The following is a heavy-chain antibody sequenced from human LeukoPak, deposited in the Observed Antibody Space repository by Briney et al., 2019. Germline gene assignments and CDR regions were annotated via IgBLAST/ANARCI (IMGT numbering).Heavy chain of an antibody. J-gene: IGHJ5*02. CDR3: AREARGKNWFDP. V-gene: IGHV1-8*01. D-gene: IGHD3-10*01. CDR2: MNPNGGNT. Sequence: ASVKVSCKASGYTFTSYDTNWVRQATGQGLEWMGWMNPNGGNTGYAQKFQGRVTMTRNTSISTAYMELSSLRSEDTAVYYCAREARGKNWFDPWGQGTLVTVSS. CDR1: GYTFTSYD.